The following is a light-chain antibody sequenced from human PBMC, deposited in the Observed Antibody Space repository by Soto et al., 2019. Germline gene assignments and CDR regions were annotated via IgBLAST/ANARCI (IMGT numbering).Light chain of an antibody. CDR2: GAS. CDR1: QSVSSSY. J-gene: IGKJ1*01. V-gene: IGKV3-20*01. CDR3: QQYGNSPRT. Sequence: EVVLTQSPGTLALSRGERATLSCRASQSVSSSYLAWYQHRPGQAPRLLIFGASSRATGIPDRFSGTGSGADFTLTISRLEPEDFAVYYCQQYGNSPRTFGQGTKVDIK.